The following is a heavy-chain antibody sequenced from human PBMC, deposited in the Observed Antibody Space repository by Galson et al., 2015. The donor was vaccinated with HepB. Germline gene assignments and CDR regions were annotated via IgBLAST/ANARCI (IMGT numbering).Heavy chain of an antibody. Sequence: SVKVSCRASGSTFTSYYMHWVRQAPGQGLEWMGIINPSGGSTSYAQKFQGRVTMTRDTSTSTVYMELSSLRSEDTAVYYCARDQIFGVGNNPGFDYWGQGTLVTVSS. CDR2: INPSGGST. V-gene: IGHV1-46*01. D-gene: IGHD3-3*01. J-gene: IGHJ4*02. CDR1: GSTFTSYY. CDR3: ARDQIFGVGNNPGFDY.